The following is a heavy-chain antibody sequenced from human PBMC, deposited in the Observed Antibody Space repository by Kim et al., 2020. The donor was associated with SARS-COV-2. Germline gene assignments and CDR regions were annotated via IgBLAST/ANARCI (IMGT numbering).Heavy chain of an antibody. CDR2: ISSSSSYI. J-gene: IGHJ4*02. CDR1: GFTFSSYS. Sequence: GGSLRLSCAASGFTFSSYSMNWVRQAPGKGLEWVSSISSSSSYIYYADSVKGRFTISRDNAKNSLYLQMNSLRAEDTAVYYCAREHSSSWYRRENYWGQGTLVTVSS. D-gene: IGHD6-13*01. CDR3: AREHSSSWYRRENY. V-gene: IGHV3-21*01.